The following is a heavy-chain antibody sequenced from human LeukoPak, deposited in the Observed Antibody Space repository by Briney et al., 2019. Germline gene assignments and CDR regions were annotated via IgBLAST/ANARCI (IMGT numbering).Heavy chain of an antibody. V-gene: IGHV4-39*07. Sequence: SEALSLTCIVPLGSISSSSYYWAWIRHSPGEGLEWIGPFSSSGSAYYNPALTSRVSISKDTTDNQFSLRLYSVTVADTAVYYCARKQSGTMYDVWGQGTQVTVSS. CDR2: FSSSGSA. CDR3: ARKQSGTMYDV. D-gene: IGHD3-10*02. J-gene: IGHJ4*02. CDR1: LGSISSSSYY.